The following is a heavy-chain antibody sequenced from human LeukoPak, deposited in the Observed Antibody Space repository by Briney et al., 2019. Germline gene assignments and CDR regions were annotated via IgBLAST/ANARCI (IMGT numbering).Heavy chain of an antibody. D-gene: IGHD3-3*01. CDR1: GFTFSSYW. CDR3: AKVGDDFWSGYYTPVGDAFDI. CDR2: INSDGSST. J-gene: IGHJ3*02. Sequence: GGSLRLSCAASGFTFSSYWMHWVRQAPGKGLVWVSRINSDGSSTSYADSVKGRFTISRDNSKNTLYLQMNSLRAEDTAVYYCAKVGDDFWSGYYTPVGDAFDIWGQGTMVTVSS. V-gene: IGHV3-74*01.